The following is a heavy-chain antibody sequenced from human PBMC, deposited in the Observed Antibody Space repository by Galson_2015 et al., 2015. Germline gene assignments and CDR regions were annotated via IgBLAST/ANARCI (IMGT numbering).Heavy chain of an antibody. CDR2: INTNTGNP. Sequence: SVKVSCKASGYTFTSYAVNWVRQAPGQGLEWMGWINTNTGNPTYAQGFTGRFVFSLDTSVSTAYLQISSLKAEDTAVYYCARVTQYDDSSGYSPNDAFDIWGQGTMVTVSS. CDR1: GYTFTSYA. V-gene: IGHV7-4-1*02. J-gene: IGHJ3*02. CDR3: ARVTQYDDSSGYSPNDAFDI. D-gene: IGHD3-22*01.